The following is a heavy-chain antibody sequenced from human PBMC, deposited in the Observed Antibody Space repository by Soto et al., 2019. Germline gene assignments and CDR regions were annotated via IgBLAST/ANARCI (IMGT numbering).Heavy chain of an antibody. J-gene: IGHJ2*01. V-gene: IGHV3-23*01. CDR3: AKVAAGVVYFDL. D-gene: IGHD6-13*01. CDR1: GFIFSDYA. Sequence: EVQLLESGGGLARPGGSLRLSCDASGFIFSDYAMNWVRQAPGQGLEWVAAISASGGNIEYTDSLKGRFTISRDNSKKTVHLQISGLTADDTYVDYCAKVAAGVVYFDLWGRGTLVTVSS. CDR2: ISASGGNI.